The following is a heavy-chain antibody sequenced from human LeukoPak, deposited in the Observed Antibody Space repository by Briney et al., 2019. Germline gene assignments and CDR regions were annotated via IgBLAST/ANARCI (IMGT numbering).Heavy chain of an antibody. CDR1: EGTFSSYA. CDR2: IIPIFGTA. CDR3: ARDVRPYCSSTSCYEERGYGMDV. Sequence: SVKVSCKASEGTFSSYAISWVRQAPGQGLEWMGGIIPIFGTANYAQKFQGRVTITADESTSTAYMELSSLRSEDTAVYYCARDVRPYCSSTSCYEERGYGMDVWGKGTTVTVSS. J-gene: IGHJ6*04. D-gene: IGHD2-2*01. V-gene: IGHV1-69*13.